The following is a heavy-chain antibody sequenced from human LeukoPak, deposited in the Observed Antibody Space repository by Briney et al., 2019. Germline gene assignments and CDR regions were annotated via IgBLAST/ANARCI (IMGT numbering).Heavy chain of an antibody. CDR1: GFTFDDYA. Sequence: GGSLRLSCAASGFTFDDYAMHWVRQAPGKGLEWVSGISWNSGSIGYADSVKGRFTISRDNAKNSLYLQMNSLRAEDTALYYCSKSVGVRGVLDDAFDIWGQGTMVTVSS. J-gene: IGHJ3*02. V-gene: IGHV3-9*01. D-gene: IGHD3-10*01. CDR3: SKSVGVRGVLDDAFDI. CDR2: ISWNSGSI.